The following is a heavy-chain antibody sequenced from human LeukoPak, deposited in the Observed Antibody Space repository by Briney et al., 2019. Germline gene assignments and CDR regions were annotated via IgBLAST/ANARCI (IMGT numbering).Heavy chain of an antibody. V-gene: IGHV3-30-3*01. D-gene: IGHD3-3*01. CDR3: ARELTIFGVVIRGTLDY. Sequence: GGSLRLSCAASGFTFSNYAMHWVRQAPGKGLEWVAVISYDGSNECYADSVRGRFTISRDNSKNTLYLQMNSLRAEDTAVYYCARELTIFGVVIRGTLDYWGQGTLVTVSS. CDR1: GFTFSNYA. CDR2: ISYDGSNE. J-gene: IGHJ4*02.